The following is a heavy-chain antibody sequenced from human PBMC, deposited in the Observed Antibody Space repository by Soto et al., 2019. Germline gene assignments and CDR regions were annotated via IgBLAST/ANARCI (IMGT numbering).Heavy chain of an antibody. CDR2: IRSGRAP. CDR1: VLTVRNYY. Sequence: RSLRPSCAVSVLTVRNYYIHCVRQAPRKWLEWVSSIRSGRAPFYADSVKGRFSISRDDATSSVCLQMNSLRGEDTAVYFCASEETDWPLDYCLDVWGQGTTVTVSS. CDR3: ASEETDWPLDYCLDV. J-gene: IGHJ6*02. D-gene: IGHD3-9*01. V-gene: IGHV3-21*01.